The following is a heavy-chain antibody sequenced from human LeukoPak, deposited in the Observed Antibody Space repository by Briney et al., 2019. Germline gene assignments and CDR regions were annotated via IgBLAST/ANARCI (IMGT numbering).Heavy chain of an antibody. J-gene: IGHJ4*02. D-gene: IGHD4-17*01. Sequence: GGSLRLSCAASGFTFSSYSMNWVRQAPGKGLEWVSAISGSGGSTYYADSVKGRFTISRDNSKNTLYLQMNSLRAEDTAVYYCAKGLTVIQYYFDYWGQGTLVTVSS. CDR2: ISGSGGST. CDR3: AKGLTVIQYYFDY. CDR1: GFTFSSYS. V-gene: IGHV3-23*01.